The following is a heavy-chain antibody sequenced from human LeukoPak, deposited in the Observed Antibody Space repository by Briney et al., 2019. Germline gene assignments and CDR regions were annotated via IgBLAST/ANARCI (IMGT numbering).Heavy chain of an antibody. D-gene: IGHD3-10*01. J-gene: IGHJ3*02. V-gene: IGHV4-39*07. CDR3: ARFITIPGVAFDI. CDR2: INHSGRT. Sequence: SQTLSLTCTVSGGSISSGSHYWGWIRQPPGKGLEWIREINHSGRTNYNPSLKSRIIISVDTSNNQFSLNLISVTAADTAVYYCARFITIPGVAFDIWGQGTMVTVSS. CDR1: GGSISSGSHY.